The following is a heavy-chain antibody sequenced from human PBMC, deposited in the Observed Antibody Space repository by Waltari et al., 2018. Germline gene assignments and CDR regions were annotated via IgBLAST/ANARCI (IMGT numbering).Heavy chain of an antibody. D-gene: IGHD3-9*01. Sequence: QVQLQESGPGLVKPSGTLSLTCAVSGGSIRSSNWWSWVRQPPGKGLEWIGEIYHSGSTNYNPSLKSRVTISVDKSKNQFSLKLSSVTAADTAVYYCARRYLEYSYYDILTGYGTLDYWGQGTLVTVSS. CDR1: GGSIRSSNW. CDR3: ARRYLEYSYYDILTGYGTLDY. CDR2: IYHSGST. V-gene: IGHV4-4*02. J-gene: IGHJ4*02.